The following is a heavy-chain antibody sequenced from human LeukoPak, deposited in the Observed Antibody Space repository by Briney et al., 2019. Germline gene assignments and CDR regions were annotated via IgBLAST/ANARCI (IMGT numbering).Heavy chain of an antibody. CDR1: GGTFSSYA. Sequence: GASVKVSCKASGGTFSSYAISWVRQAPGQALEWMGGIIPIFGTANYAQKFQGRVTITADESTSTAYMELSSLRSEDTAVYYCASRRTSHCSSTSCYTQANHYYYYMDVWGKGTTVTVSS. CDR3: ASRRTSHCSSTSCYTQANHYYYYMDV. CDR2: IIPIFGTA. V-gene: IGHV1-69*13. J-gene: IGHJ6*03. D-gene: IGHD2-2*02.